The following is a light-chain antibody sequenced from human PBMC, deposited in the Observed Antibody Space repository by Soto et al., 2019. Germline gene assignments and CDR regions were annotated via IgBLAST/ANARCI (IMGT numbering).Light chain of an antibody. CDR2: GVT. Sequence: LTHPASVSGSPGQSTTISCTGTSSDVGAYYSVSWYQHHPGKAPKLIIYGVTNRPSGVSNRFSGSKSGNTASLTISGLQAEDEADYHCSSYTSGSSHYVFRAGPKVTVL. CDR3: SSYTSGSSHYV. CDR1: SSDVGAYYS. V-gene: IGLV2-14*01. J-gene: IGLJ1*01.